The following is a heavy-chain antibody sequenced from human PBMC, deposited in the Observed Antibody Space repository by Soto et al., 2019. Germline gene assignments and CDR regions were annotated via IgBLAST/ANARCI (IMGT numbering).Heavy chain of an antibody. V-gene: IGHV3-30*03. CDR2: ISYDGSNK. CDR3: APWFGAFDY. Sequence: QVQLVESGGGVVQPGRSLRLSCAASGFTFSSYGMHWVRQAPGKGLEWVAVISYDGSNKYYADSVKGRFNISRDNSKNPLYLQMNSLRAEDTAVYYCAPWFGAFDYWGQGTLVTVSS. CDR1: GFTFSSYG. D-gene: IGHD3-10*01. J-gene: IGHJ4*02.